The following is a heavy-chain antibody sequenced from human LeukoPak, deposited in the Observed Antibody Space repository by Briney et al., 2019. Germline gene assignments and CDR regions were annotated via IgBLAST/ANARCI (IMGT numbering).Heavy chain of an antibody. J-gene: IGHJ4*02. CDR3: AKDPSDLGGSGSYNYFDC. Sequence: GGSLRLSCAASGFTFSSYAMHWVRQAPGQGLEWVAVISHDGNNKNFADAVKGRFTISRDNSKNTLYLQMKTLRAEDTAVYYCAKDPSDLGGSGSYNYFDCWGQGTLVTVSS. V-gene: IGHV3-30-3*01. D-gene: IGHD3-10*01. CDR2: ISHDGNNK. CDR1: GFTFSSYA.